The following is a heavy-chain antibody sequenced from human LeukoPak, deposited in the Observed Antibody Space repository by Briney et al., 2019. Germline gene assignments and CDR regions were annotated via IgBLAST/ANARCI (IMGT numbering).Heavy chain of an antibody. CDR3: ARDVAAYFYWLPPLYYYYYYMDV. J-gene: IGHJ6*03. D-gene: IGHD3-9*01. CDR2: ISAYKGNT. V-gene: IGHV1-18*01. Sequence: ASVKVSCKASGYTFTSYGISWVRPAPGQGLEWMGWISAYKGNTNYAQKLQGRVTMTTDTATSTAYMELRSLRSDDTAVYYCARDVAAYFYWLPPLYYYYYYMDVWGKGTTVTVSS. CDR1: GYTFTSYG.